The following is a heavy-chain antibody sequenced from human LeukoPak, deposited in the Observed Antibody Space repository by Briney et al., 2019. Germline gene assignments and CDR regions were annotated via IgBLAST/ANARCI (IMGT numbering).Heavy chain of an antibody. CDR1: GFTLSTFA. CDR3: ARDHRDILTGYLGDY. CDR2: ISGSGGGAT. D-gene: IGHD3-9*01. Sequence: GGSLRLSCAASGFTLSTFAMSWVRQAPGRGLEWVSGISGSGGGATYYADSVKGRFTISRDNSKNTLYLQMNSLRAEDTAIYYCARDHRDILTGYLGDYWGHGTLVTVSS. J-gene: IGHJ4*01. V-gene: IGHV3-23*01.